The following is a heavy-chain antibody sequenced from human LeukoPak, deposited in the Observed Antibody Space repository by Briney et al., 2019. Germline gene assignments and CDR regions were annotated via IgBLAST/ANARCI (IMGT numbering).Heavy chain of an antibody. J-gene: IGHJ6*02. CDR1: GGSISSSNW. CDR2: IYHSGST. V-gene: IGHV4-4*02. CDR3: ARADGSLVYGMDV. Sequence: SETLSLTCAVSGGSISSSNWWSWVRQPPGKGLEWIGEIYHSGSTNYNPSLKSRVTISVDKSKNQFSLKLSSVTAADTAVYYCARADGSLVYGMDVWGPGTTVIVSS.